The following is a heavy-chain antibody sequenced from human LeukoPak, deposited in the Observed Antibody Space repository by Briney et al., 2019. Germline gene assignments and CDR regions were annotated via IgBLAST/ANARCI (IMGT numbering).Heavy chain of an antibody. V-gene: IGHV3-30*02. CDR3: AKDSRESLWFGELAPPTFDY. Sequence: PGGSLRLSCAASGFTFNSYWMSWVRQAPGKGLEWVAFIRYDGSNKYYADSVKGRFTISRDNSKNTLYLQMNSLRAEDTAVYYCAKDSRESLWFGELAPPTFDYWGQGTLVTVSS. J-gene: IGHJ4*02. CDR2: IRYDGSNK. D-gene: IGHD3-10*01. CDR1: GFTFNSYW.